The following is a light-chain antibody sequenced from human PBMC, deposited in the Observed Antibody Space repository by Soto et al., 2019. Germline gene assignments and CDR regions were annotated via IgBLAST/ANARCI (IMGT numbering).Light chain of an antibody. CDR1: SSDVGGYNY. CDR2: EVN. CDR3: SSYAGSSNV. J-gene: IGLJ1*01. V-gene: IGLV2-8*01. Sequence: QSALTQPPSASESPGQSVAISCTGNSSDVGGYNYVSWYQQHPGKAPKLMIYEVNKRPSGVPDRFSGSKSGNTASLTVSGLQAEDEADYYCSSYAGSSNVFGTGTKLTVL.